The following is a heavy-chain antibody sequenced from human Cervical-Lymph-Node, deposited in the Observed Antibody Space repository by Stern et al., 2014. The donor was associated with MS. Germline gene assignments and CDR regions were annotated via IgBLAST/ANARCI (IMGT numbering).Heavy chain of an antibody. Sequence: EVQLVESGGGLVQPGGSLRLSCAASGFTFSGDWMHWVRQTPGKGMVWVSRIYSDGWVTNYAASGRGRFTVSRDNAKNTLYLQMRSLRAEDTAVYYCAIWGGPSFDHWGQGTLVTVSS. V-gene: IGHV3-74*02. CDR2: IYSDGWVT. CDR1: GFTFSGDW. CDR3: AIWGGPSFDH. D-gene: IGHD3-3*01. J-gene: IGHJ4*02.